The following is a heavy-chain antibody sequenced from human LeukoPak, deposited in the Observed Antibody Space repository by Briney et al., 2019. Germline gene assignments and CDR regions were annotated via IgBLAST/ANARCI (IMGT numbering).Heavy chain of an antibody. CDR2: ISGSGGST. CDR1: GFSFSSDA. J-gene: IGHJ4*02. CDR3: ATAEHIVVVTARYYFDY. Sequence: PGGSLRLPCAASGFSFSSDAMSWVRQAPGKGLGWVSAISGSGGSTYYADSVKGRFTISRDNSKNTLYLQMNSLRAEDTAVYYCATAEHIVVVTARYYFDYWGQGTLVTVSS. D-gene: IGHD2-21*02. V-gene: IGHV3-23*01.